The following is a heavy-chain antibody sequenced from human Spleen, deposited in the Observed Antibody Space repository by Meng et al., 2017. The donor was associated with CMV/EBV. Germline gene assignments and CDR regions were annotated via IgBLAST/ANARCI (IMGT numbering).Heavy chain of an antibody. V-gene: IGHV3-30-3*01. J-gene: IGHJ3*02. D-gene: IGHD3-10*01. CDR3: ARSGGSYASGSYLATNAFDI. CDR1: SYA. CDR2: ISYDGSDK. Sequence: SYAIHWVRQAPGKGLEWVAVISYDGSDKYYADSVKGRFTISRDNSKNTLYLQMNSLRPEDKAVYYCARSGGSYASGSYLATNAFDIWGQGTMVTVSS.